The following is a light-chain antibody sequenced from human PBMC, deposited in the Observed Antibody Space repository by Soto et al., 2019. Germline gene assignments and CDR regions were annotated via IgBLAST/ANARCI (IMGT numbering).Light chain of an antibody. V-gene: IGKV3-20*01. CDR2: GAS. CDR3: QQYCTSPLT. Sequence: DIVLTQSPCTLSVSPGERATLSCRASQSVRNSYLTWYQKKPGQAPRLLIYGASSRATGIPDRFSGSGSVTNFTLTIRRLEPEDFAVYYCQQYCTSPLTFGGGTKVEIK. J-gene: IGKJ4*01. CDR1: QSVRNSY.